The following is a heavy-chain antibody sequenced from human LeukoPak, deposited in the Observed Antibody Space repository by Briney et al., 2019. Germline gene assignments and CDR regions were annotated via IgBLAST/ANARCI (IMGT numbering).Heavy chain of an antibody. Sequence: SETLSLTCTVSGGSISSSSYYWGWLRQPPGKGLEGIGSIYYSGSTYYNPSLKSRVTISVDTSKNQFSLKLSSVTAAYTAVYYCARGQRIAARLYYFDYWGQGTLVTVSS. CDR3: ARGQRIAARLYYFDY. J-gene: IGHJ4*02. D-gene: IGHD6-6*01. CDR1: GGSISSSSYY. CDR2: IYYSGST. V-gene: IGHV4-39*07.